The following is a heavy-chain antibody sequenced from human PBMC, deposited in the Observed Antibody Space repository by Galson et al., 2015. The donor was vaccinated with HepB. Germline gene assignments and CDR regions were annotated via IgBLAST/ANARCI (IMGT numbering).Heavy chain of an antibody. D-gene: IGHD3-10*01. Sequence: SVKVSCKASGYTFTSYAMHWVRQAPGQRLEWMGWINAGNGNTKYSQKFQGRVTITRDTSASTAYMELSSLRSEDTAVYYCAREPALWFGELLPGDAFDIWGQGTMVTVSS. CDR1: GYTFTSYA. J-gene: IGHJ3*02. V-gene: IGHV1-3*01. CDR2: INAGNGNT. CDR3: AREPALWFGELLPGDAFDI.